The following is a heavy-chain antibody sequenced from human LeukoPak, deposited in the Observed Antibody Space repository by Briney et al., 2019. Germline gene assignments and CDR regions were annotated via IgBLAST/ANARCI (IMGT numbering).Heavy chain of an antibody. V-gene: IGHV4-39*01. CDR3: VSPRGFSYGYFDY. J-gene: IGHJ4*02. CDR2: IYYSKTT. Sequence: SETLSLTCTVSGASISSSSAYCGWIRQPPGKGLEWIGSIYYSKTTYYNPSLKSRVTISADTSKNQFSLTLGSVSATDTAVYYCVSPRGFSYGYFDYWGQGTLVTVSS. CDR1: GASISSSSAY. D-gene: IGHD5-18*01.